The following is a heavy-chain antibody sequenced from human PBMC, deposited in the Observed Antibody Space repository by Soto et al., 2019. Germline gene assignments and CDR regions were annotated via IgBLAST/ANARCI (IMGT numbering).Heavy chain of an antibody. Sequence: GGSLRLSCAASGFTFSSYSMNWVRQAPGKGLEWVSSISSSSSYIYYADSVKGRFTISRDNAKNSLYLQMTNMDPVDTATYYCAHGDTLINHGYDYWGQGTLVTLSS. CDR2: ISSSSSYI. D-gene: IGHD3-9*01. CDR1: GFTFSSYS. CDR3: AHGDTLINHGYDY. J-gene: IGHJ4*02. V-gene: IGHV3-21*03.